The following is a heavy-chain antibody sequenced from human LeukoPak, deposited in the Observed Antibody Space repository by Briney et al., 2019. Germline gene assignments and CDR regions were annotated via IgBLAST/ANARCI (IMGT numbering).Heavy chain of an antibody. CDR3: ARERGAHSSSWPADAFDI. J-gene: IGHJ3*02. CDR1: GLTFSSHW. Sequence: GGSLRLSCAASGLTFSSHWMHWARQAPGKGLVWVSRITNDGSSTTYADSVKGRFTISRDNAKNMLYLQVNSLRAEDTAVYYCARERGAHSSSWPADAFDIWGQGTMVTVSS. V-gene: IGHV3-74*01. D-gene: IGHD6-13*01. CDR2: ITNDGSST.